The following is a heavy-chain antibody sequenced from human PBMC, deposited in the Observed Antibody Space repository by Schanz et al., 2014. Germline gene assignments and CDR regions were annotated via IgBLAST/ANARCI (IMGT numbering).Heavy chain of an antibody. CDR3: ARGIGGYGANNYFDY. CDR2: INTGSGDT. D-gene: IGHD5-12*01. Sequence: QVQLVQSGAEVKKPGASVKVSCKASEYSFTSYSMHWVRQAPGQRLEWMGWINTGSGDTKYSQNFQGRVTITSDTSASTAYMELSSLRSEDTAVYSCARGIGGYGANNYFDYWGQGTTVTVSS. CDR1: EYSFTSYS. J-gene: IGHJ4*03. V-gene: IGHV1-3*04.